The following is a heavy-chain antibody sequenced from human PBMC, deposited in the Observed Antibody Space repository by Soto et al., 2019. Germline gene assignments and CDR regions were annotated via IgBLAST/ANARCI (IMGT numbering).Heavy chain of an antibody. CDR3: ARGSLLDCSGGSCYPRKYYYYYYGMDV. V-gene: IGHV3-7*01. D-gene: IGHD2-15*01. J-gene: IGHJ6*02. Sequence: HPGGSLRLSCAASGFTFSSYWMSRVRQAPGKGLEWVANIKQDGSEKYYVDSVKGRFTISRDNAKTSLYLQMNSLRAEDTAVYYCARGSLLDCSGGSCYPRKYYYYYYGMDVWGQGTTVTVSS. CDR1: GFTFSSYW. CDR2: IKQDGSEK.